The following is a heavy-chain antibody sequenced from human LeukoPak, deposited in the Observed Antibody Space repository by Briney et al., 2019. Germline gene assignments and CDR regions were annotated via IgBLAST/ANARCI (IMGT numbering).Heavy chain of an antibody. CDR1: GFTFSSYD. Sequence: GGSLRLSCAASGFTFSSYDMHWVRQATGKGLEWVSAIGTAGDTYYPGSVKGRFAISRENAKNSLYLQMNSLRAGDTAVYYCVRDPEGSFRFEHWGQGTLVTVSS. CDR3: VRDPEGSFRFEH. J-gene: IGHJ4*02. CDR2: IGTAGDT. V-gene: IGHV3-13*01.